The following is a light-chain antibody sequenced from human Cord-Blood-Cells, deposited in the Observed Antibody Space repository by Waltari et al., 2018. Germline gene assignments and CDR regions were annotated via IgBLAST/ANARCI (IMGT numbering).Light chain of an antibody. J-gene: IGKJ1*01. Sequence: DIQMTQSPSTLSASVGDRVTITCRVSQSISSWLAWYQQKPGKAPKLLIDKASSLESGVPSMFSGSGSGTEFTLTISSLQPDDFATYYCQQYNSYSPAWTFGQGTKVEIK. CDR3: QQYNSYSPAWT. CDR1: QSISSW. CDR2: KAS. V-gene: IGKV1-5*03.